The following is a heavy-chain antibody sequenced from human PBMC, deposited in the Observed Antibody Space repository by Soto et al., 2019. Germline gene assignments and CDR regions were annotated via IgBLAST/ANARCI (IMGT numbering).Heavy chain of an antibody. CDR1: GYSISTGFN. J-gene: IGHJ4*02. CDR2: IYHSGST. V-gene: IGHV4-38-2*02. D-gene: IGHD2-2*01. Sequence: ETLSLTCAVSGYSISTGFNWAWIRQPPGKGLEWIGSIYHSGSTYYNLALKSRVTISSDASKNQISLKLSSVTAADTALYYRARDWGTGFYQLDSWRQGTLVTV. CDR3: ARDWGTGFYQLDS.